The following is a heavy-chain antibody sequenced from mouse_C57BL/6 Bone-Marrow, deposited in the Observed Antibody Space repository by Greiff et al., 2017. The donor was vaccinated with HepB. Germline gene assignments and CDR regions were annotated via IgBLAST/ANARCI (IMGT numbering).Heavy chain of an antibody. CDR3: ARSQPMMVTTSNYYAMDY. V-gene: IGHV1-53*01. J-gene: IGHJ4*01. Sequence: QVQLQQPGTELVKPGASVKLSCKASGYTFTSYWMHWVKQRPGQGLEWIGNINPSNGGTNYNEKFKSKATLTVDKSSSTAYMQLSSLTSEDSAVYYCARSQPMMVTTSNYYAMDYWGQGTSVTVSS. D-gene: IGHD2-3*01. CDR1: GYTFTSYW. CDR2: INPSNGGT.